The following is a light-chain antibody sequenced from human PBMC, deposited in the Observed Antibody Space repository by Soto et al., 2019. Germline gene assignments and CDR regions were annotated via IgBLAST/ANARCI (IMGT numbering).Light chain of an antibody. Sequence: EMVLTQSPGTQSLSPGERATLSCRASQSISSYLAWYQQKPGQAPRLLIYGTSTRATGIPDRFSGSGSGTDFTLTISRLEPEDFAVYYCQQYGSSSWTFGQGTKVDIK. CDR3: QQYGSSSWT. V-gene: IGKV3-20*01. CDR2: GTS. CDR1: QSISSY. J-gene: IGKJ1*01.